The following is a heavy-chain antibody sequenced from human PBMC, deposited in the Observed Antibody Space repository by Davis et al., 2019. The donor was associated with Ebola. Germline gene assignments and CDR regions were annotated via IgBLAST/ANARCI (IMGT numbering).Heavy chain of an antibody. CDR1: GFIFSAYW. CDR3: ARREAASIDY. CDR2: ITNDGTRK. Sequence: HTSGTLPLSCTASGFIFSAYWMNWVRQTPGKGLVWVSRITNDGTRKSYADSVQGRFTISRDNAKNTMFLQLNSLRVEDTAIYYCARREAASIDYWGQGTLVTVSS. D-gene: IGHD6-25*01. J-gene: IGHJ4*02. V-gene: IGHV3-74*01.